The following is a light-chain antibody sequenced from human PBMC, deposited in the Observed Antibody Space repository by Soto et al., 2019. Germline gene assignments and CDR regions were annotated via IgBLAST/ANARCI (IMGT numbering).Light chain of an antibody. CDR3: SSYAASNNFYFV. V-gene: IGLV2-8*01. J-gene: IGLJ3*02. CDR2: EVT. CDR1: SSDVGGYND. Sequence: QSALTQPPSASGSPGKSVTISCTGTSSDVGGYNDVSWYQQYPGRAPKLMIYEVTKRPSGVPDRFSGSKSGNTASLTVSGLQAQDEADYSCSSYAASNNFYFVFGGGTQLTVL.